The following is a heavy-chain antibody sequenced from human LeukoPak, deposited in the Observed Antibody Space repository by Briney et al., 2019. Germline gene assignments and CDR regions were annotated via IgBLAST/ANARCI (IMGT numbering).Heavy chain of an antibody. CDR1: GYTFTGYY. CDR2: INPNSGGT. V-gene: IGHV1-2*02. J-gene: IGHJ6*02. CDR3: ARDPREVYYGMDV. Sequence: AASVKVSCKASGYTFTGYYMHRVRQAPGQGLEWMGWINPNSGGTNYAQKFQGRVTMTRDTSISTAYMELSRLRSDDTAVYYCARDPREVYYGMDVWGQGTTVTVSS.